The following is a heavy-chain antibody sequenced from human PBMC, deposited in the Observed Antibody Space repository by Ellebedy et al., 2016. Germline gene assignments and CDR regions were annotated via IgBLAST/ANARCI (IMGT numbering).Heavy chain of an antibody. CDR3: ATSLACLAEGLY. J-gene: IGHJ4*02. D-gene: IGHD3-3*02. CDR1: GDSITNNYYY. CDR2: IHHDGRT. Sequence: SETLSLTCTVSGDSITNNYYYWGWVRQPPGKGLEWIGSIHHDGRTYYNPSLTSRVTFSVDASTNQYSRSLRSVTAADTAVYYCATSLACLAEGLYWGQGILVTVSS. V-gene: IGHV4-39*01.